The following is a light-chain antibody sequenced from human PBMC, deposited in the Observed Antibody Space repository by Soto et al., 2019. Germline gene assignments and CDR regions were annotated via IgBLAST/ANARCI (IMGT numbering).Light chain of an antibody. CDR3: FSFTSNLTHV. CDR2: ETS. J-gene: IGLJ1*01. CDR1: SSDFGSYKF. V-gene: IGLV2-23*01. Sequence: QSALTQPASVSGSPGQSVTISCTGTSSDFGSYKFVSWYQHHPGKVPKVIIYETSKRPSGVSDRFSGSKSGNTASLTISGLQAEDEADYYCFSFTSNLTHVFGSGTKVTVL.